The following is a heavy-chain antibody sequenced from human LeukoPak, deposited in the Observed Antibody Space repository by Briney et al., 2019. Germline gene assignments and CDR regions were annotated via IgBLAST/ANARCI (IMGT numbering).Heavy chain of an antibody. Sequence: GASVTVSCRAPGGTFSTHAVSWVRQAPGQGLEGMGGIIPMFGANYAQNFRGRVTITTDESTSTAYMELSSLRSEDTAVYFCARMSVIGPSQFDFWGQGTLVTVSS. CDR2: IIPMFGA. V-gene: IGHV1-69*05. CDR1: GGTFSTHA. CDR3: ARMSVIGPSQFDF. D-gene: IGHD2-21*01. J-gene: IGHJ4*02.